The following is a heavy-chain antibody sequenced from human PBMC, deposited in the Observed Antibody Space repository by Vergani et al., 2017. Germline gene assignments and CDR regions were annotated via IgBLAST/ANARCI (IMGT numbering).Heavy chain of an antibody. D-gene: IGHD7-27*01. CDR2: IYHSGST. V-gene: IGHV4-4*02. J-gene: IGHJ4*02. CDR1: GGSISSTNW. CDR3: ARGGTGDLDD. Sequence: QVQLQESGPGLVKPSGTLSLTCAVSGGSISSTNWWTWVRQPPGKGLEWIGEIYHSGSTNYNPSLKSRVTLSVDKSNNQFSLTLSSVTAADTAVYFCARGGTGDLDDWGQGTLVTVSS.